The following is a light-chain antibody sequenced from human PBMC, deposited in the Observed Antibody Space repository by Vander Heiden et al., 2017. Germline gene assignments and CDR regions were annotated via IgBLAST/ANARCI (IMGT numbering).Light chain of an antibody. J-gene: IGKJ2*01. Sequence: DIQMTPSPSTLSASVGDRVTTTCRASQSISSWLAWYQQNPGKAPKLLIYKASSLESGVPSRFSGSGSGTEFTLTISSLQPDDFATYYCQQYNSYSHTFGQGTKLEIK. CDR1: QSISSW. CDR2: KAS. V-gene: IGKV1-5*03. CDR3: QQYNSYSHT.